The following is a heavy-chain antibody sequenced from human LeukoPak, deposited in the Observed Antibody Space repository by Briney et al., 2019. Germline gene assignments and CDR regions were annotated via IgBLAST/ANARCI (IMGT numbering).Heavy chain of an antibody. CDR2: IYHSGST. V-gene: IGHV4-30-2*01. J-gene: IGHJ5*02. CDR3: ARVGVSNDFWSGYPHYNWFDP. CDR1: GGSISSGGYS. D-gene: IGHD3-3*01. Sequence: PSQTLSLTCAVSGGSISSGGYSWSWIRQPPGKGLEWIGYIYHSGSTYYNPSLKSRVTISVDRSKNQFSLKLSSVTAADTAVYYCARVGVSNDFWSGYPHYNWFDPWGQGTLVTVSS.